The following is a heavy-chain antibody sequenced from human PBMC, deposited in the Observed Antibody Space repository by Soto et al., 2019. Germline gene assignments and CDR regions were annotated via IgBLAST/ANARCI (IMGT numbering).Heavy chain of an antibody. CDR1: GFTFSSYS. J-gene: IGHJ4*02. Sequence: GGSLRLSCAASGFTFSSYSMNWVRQAPGKGLEWVSSISSSSSYIYYADSVKGRFTISRDNAKNSLYLQMNSLRAEDTAVYYCARDQIGVAAALPFDYWGQGTLVTVSS. D-gene: IGHD6-13*01. V-gene: IGHV3-21*01. CDR2: ISSSSSYI. CDR3: ARDQIGVAAALPFDY.